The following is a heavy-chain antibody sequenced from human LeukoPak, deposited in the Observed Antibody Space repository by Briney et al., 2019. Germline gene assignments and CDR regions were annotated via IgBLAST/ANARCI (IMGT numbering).Heavy chain of an antibody. CDR1: GFTFDDYA. V-gene: IGHV3-9*01. J-gene: IGHJ3*02. CDR3: AKGLMIAVVNDAFDI. Sequence: AGGSLRLSCAASGFTFDDYATHWVRQAPGKGLEWVSGISWNSGSIGYADSVKGRFTISRDNAKNSLYLQMNSLRAEDTALYYCAKGLMIAVVNDAFDIWGQGTMVTVSS. D-gene: IGHD3-22*01. CDR2: ISWNSGSI.